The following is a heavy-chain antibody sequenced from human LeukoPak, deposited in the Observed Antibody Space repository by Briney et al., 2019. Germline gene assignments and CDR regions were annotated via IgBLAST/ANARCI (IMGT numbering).Heavy chain of an antibody. J-gene: IGHJ6*02. CDR2: IYSGGST. Sequence: GGSLRLSCAASGFTVSSNYMSWVRQAPGKGLEWVSVIYSGGSTYYADSVKGRVTISRDNSKNTLYLQMNSLRAEDTAVYYCARVSGTGYYGMDVWGQGTTVTVSS. CDR3: ARVSGTGYYGMDV. CDR1: GFTVSSNY. V-gene: IGHV3-66*01. D-gene: IGHD3-10*01.